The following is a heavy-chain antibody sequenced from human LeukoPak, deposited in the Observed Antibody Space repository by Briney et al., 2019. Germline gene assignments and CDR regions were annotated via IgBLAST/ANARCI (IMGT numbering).Heavy chain of an antibody. Sequence: GGSLRLSCAASGFTFSSYCMHWVRQAPGKVLEWVAFISYDGSNKYYADSVKGRFTISRDNSKNTLYLQMNSLRAEDTAVYYCAKAPYSGSSPPLDYWGQGALVTVSS. V-gene: IGHV3-30*18. CDR2: ISYDGSNK. D-gene: IGHD1-26*01. J-gene: IGHJ4*02. CDR1: GFTFSSYC. CDR3: AKAPYSGSSPPLDY.